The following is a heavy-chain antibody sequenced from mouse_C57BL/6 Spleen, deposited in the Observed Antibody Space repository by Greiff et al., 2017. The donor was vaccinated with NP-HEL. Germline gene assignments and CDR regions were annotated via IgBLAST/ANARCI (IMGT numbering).Heavy chain of an antibody. Sequence: VQLQQSGPELVKPGASVKIPCKASGYTFTDYNMDWVKQSHGKSLEWIGDINPNNGGTIYNQKFKGKATLIVDKSSSTAYMELRSLTSEDTAVYCGARARYYYGHWYFDVWGTGTTVTVAS. D-gene: IGHD1-1*01. V-gene: IGHV1-18*01. CDR3: ARARYYYGHWYFDV. CDR2: INPNNGGT. CDR1: GYTFTDYN. J-gene: IGHJ1*03.